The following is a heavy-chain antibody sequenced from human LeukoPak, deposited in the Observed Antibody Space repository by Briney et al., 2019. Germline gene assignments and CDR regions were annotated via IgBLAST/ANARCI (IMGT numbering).Heavy chain of an antibody. Sequence: PGGSLRLSCAASRFAFSTYWMSWVRQAPGKGLEWVANIKEGGSEKYYVDSVKGRFTIYRDNAKNSLYLQMNRLGAEDTAVYYCARDSPGSSRFYHYYGLDVWGQGTTVTVSS. V-gene: IGHV3-7*05. CDR2: IKEGGSEK. CDR3: ARDSPGSSRFYHYYGLDV. D-gene: IGHD6-6*01. J-gene: IGHJ6*02. CDR1: RFAFSTYW.